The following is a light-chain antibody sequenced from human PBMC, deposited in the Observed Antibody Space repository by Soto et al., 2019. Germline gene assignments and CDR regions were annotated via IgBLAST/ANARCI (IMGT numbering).Light chain of an antibody. J-gene: IGLJ1*01. CDR1: SSDIGRYNF. Sequence: QSALTQPASVSGSPGQSITISCTGTSSDIGRYNFVSWYQQHPGKAPKLLVYEVTNRPSGVSNRFSGSKSGNTASLTIFGLQTGDEADYYCSSYTSVTTFVVFGTGTKVTVL. CDR3: SSYTSVTTFVV. CDR2: EVT. V-gene: IGLV2-14*01.